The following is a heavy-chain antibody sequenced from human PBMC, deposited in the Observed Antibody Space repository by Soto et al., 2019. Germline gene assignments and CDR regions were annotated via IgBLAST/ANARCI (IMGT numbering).Heavy chain of an antibody. V-gene: IGHV3-9*01. CDR2: INWNSGSI. D-gene: IGHD6-13*01. CDR1: GFTFDDYA. Sequence: EVQLVESGGDWLQPGRSLRLSYAASGFTFDDYAMHWVRQVPGKGLEWVSGINWNSGSIGYGDSVKGRFAISRDNAKNSLHLQMNSLSAEDTAFYYCVKDESINWYSGHFRHWGQGTLVTVSS. J-gene: IGHJ1*01. CDR3: VKDESINWYSGHFRH.